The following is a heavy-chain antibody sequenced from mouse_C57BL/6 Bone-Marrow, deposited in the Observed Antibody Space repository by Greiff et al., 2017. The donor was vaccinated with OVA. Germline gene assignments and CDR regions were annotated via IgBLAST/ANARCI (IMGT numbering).Heavy chain of an antibody. V-gene: IGHV1-64*01. D-gene: IGHD2-3*01. CDR2: IHPNSGST. Sequence: QVQLQQPGAELVKPGASVKLSCKASGYTFTSYWMHWVKQRPGQGLEWIGMIHPNSGSTNYNEKFKSKATLTVDKSSSTAYMQLSSLTSEYSAVYYCARIYDSYSPWFAYWGQGTLVTVSA. J-gene: IGHJ3*01. CDR1: GYTFTSYW. CDR3: ARIYDSYSPWFAY.